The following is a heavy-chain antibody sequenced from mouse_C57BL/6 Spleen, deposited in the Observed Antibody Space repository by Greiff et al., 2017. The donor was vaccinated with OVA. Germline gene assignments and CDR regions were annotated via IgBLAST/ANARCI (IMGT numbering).Heavy chain of an antibody. J-gene: IGHJ4*01. Sequence: EVQLQQSGPELVKPGASVKISCKASGYTFTDYYMNWVKQSHGKSLEWIGDINPNNGGTSYNQKFKGKATLTVDKSSSTAYMELRSLTSEDSAVYYCARGWLLRDAMDYWGQGTSVTVSS. CDR3: ARGWLLRDAMDY. CDR1: GYTFTDYY. V-gene: IGHV1-26*01. CDR2: INPNNGGT. D-gene: IGHD2-3*01.